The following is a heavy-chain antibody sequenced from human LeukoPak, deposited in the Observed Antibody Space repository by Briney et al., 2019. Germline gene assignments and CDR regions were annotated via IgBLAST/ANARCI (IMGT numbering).Heavy chain of an antibody. Sequence: NPSETLSLTCTVSGGSISSGTSYRGWIRQPPRKGLEWIGSIYYTGNSYYNPSLKSRVTISVDTSKNQLSLKLNSVTAADTAVYYCARHWGSNGDYLSGMDVWGQGTTVTVSS. CDR2: IYYTGNS. V-gene: IGHV4-39*01. D-gene: IGHD4-17*01. J-gene: IGHJ6*02. CDR3: ARHWGSNGDYLSGMDV. CDR1: GGSISSGTSY.